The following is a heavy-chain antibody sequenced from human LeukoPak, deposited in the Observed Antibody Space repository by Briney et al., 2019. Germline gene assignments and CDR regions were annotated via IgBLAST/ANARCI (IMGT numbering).Heavy chain of an antibody. D-gene: IGHD3-16*01. CDR2: ISGSGGST. CDR3: AKDRRVTTSGFYFDY. V-gene: IGHV3-23*01. Sequence: GGSLRLSCAASGFTFSSYTMSWVRQAPGKGLEWVSCISGSGGSTYYADSVKGRFTISRDNSKNTLYLQMNSLRAEDTAVYYCAKDRRVTTSGFYFDYWGQGTLVTVSS. CDR1: GFTFSSYT. J-gene: IGHJ4*02.